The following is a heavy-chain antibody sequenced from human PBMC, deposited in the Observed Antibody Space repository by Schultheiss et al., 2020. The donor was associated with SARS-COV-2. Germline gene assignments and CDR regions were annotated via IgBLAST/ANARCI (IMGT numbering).Heavy chain of an antibody. J-gene: IGHJ4*02. CDR3: ARQCIRGSGSYYATYSFDY. CDR2: IYHSGST. CDR1: GGSISSGGYS. V-gene: IGHV4-30-2*01. Sequence: SETLSLTCAVSGGSISSGGYSWSWIRQPPGKGLEWIGYIYHSGSTYYNPSLKSRVTISVDRSKNQFSLKLSSVTAADTAVYYCARQCIRGSGSYYATYSFDYWGQGTLVTVSS. D-gene: IGHD3-10*01.